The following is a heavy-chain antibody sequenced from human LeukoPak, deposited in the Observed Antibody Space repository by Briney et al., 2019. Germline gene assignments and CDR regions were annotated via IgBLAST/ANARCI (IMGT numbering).Heavy chain of an antibody. V-gene: IGHV3-30*02. CDR1: GFTFSSYG. CDR2: IRYDGSNK. J-gene: IGHJ4*02. CDR3: AKSGVIVVVVAAVDY. D-gene: IGHD2-15*01. Sequence: PRGSLRLSCAASGFTFSSYGMHWVRQAPGKGLEWVAFIRYDGSNKYYADSVKGRFTISRDNSKNTLYLQMNSLRAEDTAVYYCAKSGVIVVVVAAVDYWGQGTLLTVSS.